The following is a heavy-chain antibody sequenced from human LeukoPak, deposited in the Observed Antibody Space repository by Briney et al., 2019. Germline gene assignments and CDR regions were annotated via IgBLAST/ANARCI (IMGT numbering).Heavy chain of an antibody. CDR2: ISYDGSNK. Sequence: GRSLRLSCAASGFTFSSYAMHWVRQAPGKGLEWVAVISYDGSNKYYADSVKGRFTISRDNSKNTLYLQMNSLRAEDTAVYYCARGTDMIVVVITPGYYYGMDVWGQGTTVTVSS. V-gene: IGHV3-30-3*01. D-gene: IGHD3-22*01. CDR3: ARGTDMIVVVITPGYYYGMDV. CDR1: GFTFSSYA. J-gene: IGHJ6*02.